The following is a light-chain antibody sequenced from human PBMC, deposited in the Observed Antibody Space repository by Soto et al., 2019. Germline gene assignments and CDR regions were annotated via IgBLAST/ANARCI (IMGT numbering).Light chain of an antibody. CDR1: PGISSF. CDR3: QQLNSYPYT. V-gene: IGKV1-9*01. Sequence: DIQLTQSPSILSASVGDRVTITCRASPGISSFLAWYRQKPGKAPELLLFSASTLVTGVPSRFSGSGSETDFTLTISSLQPEDSATYSCQQLNSYPYTFGPGTKV. J-gene: IGKJ3*01. CDR2: SAS.